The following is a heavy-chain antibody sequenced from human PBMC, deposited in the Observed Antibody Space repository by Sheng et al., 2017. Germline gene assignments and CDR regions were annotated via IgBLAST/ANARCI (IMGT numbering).Heavy chain of an antibody. D-gene: IGHD3-22*01. V-gene: IGHV3-30*04. CDR2: ISYDGSNK. Sequence: QVQLVESGGGVVQPGRSLRLSCAASGFTFSSYAMHWVRQAPGKGLEWVAVISYDGSNKYYADSVKGRFTISRDNSKNTLYLQMNSLRAEDTAVYYCARDTYYDSSGYYPRGDAFDIWGQGTMVTVSS. J-gene: IGHJ3*02. CDR1: GFTFSSYA. CDR3: ARDTYYDSSGYYPRGDAFDI.